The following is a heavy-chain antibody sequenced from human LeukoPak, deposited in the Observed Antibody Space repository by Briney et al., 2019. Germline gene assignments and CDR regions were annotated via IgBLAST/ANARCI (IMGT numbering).Heavy chain of an antibody. J-gene: IGHJ4*02. CDR1: GFTFSSYA. V-gene: IGHV3-48*01. CDR2: ISTITSTSTI. CDR3: ARDWPFDF. Sequence: SGGSLRLSCAASGFTFSSYAMSWVRQAPGKGLEWVSYISTITSTSTIYYADSVKGRFSISRDDAENSLYLQMNSLRAEDTAVYFCARDWPFDFWGQGTLVTVSS.